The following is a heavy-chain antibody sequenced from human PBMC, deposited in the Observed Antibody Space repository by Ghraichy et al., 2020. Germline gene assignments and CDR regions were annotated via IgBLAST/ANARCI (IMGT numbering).Heavy chain of an antibody. D-gene: IGHD1-7*01. CDR3: ARHVSELEVRRGFDY. J-gene: IGHJ4*02. CDR1: RGSISRSSHY. Sequence: SETLSLTCTVSRGSISRSSHYWGWIRQPPGRGLEWIGSIYSNGRTYYNPSLKSRVTISVDTSKNQFSLKLSSVTATDTAVYYCARHVSELEVRRGFDYWGQGTLVTVSS. CDR2: IYSNGRT. V-gene: IGHV4-39*01.